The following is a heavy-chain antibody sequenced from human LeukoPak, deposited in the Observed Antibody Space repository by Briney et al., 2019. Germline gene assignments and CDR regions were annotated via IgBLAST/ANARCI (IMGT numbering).Heavy chain of an antibody. V-gene: IGHV3-64D*09. D-gene: IGHD6-19*01. J-gene: IGHJ4*02. CDR2: INDNGRST. CDR1: GFTFSKYA. Sequence: GGSLRLSCSASGFTFSKYAMHWVRQAPGKGLEYVSAINDNGRSTYYADSVKGRFSISRDNSKSTLYLQMSSLRTEDTAVYYCVKYSSGWYYDYWGQGTLVTVSS. CDR3: VKYSSGWYYDY.